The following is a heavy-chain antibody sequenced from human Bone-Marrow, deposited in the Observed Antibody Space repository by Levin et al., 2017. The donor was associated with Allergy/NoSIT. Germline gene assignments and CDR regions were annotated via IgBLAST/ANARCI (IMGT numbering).Heavy chain of an antibody. D-gene: IGHD6-13*01. CDR1: GFTFSSYA. J-gene: IGHJ4*02. CDR3: AKGWAAAGTVGFDY. V-gene: IGHV3-23*01. CDR2: ISGSGGST. Sequence: GESLKISCAASGFTFSSYAMSWVRQAPGKGLEWVSAISGSGGSTYYADSVKGRFTISRDNSKNTLYLQMNSLRAEDTAVYYCAKGWAAAGTVGFDYWGQGTLVTVSS.